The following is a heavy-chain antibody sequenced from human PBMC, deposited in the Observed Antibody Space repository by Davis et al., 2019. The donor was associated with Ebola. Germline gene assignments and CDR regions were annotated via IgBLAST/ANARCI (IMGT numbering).Heavy chain of an antibody. CDR2: NSGYNDNT. D-gene: IGHD3-10*01. V-gene: IGHV1-18*01. CDR3: ARDEGRGGAYPDY. CDR1: SYTFTRDG. Sequence: ASVTVSCKTSSYTFTRDGVTWVRQAPGQGIEWMGWNSGYNDNTNYAEKVEDRVTMTTDTSTSTAYMELRSLRSDDTAVYYCARDEGRGGAYPDYWGQGTLVTVSS. J-gene: IGHJ4*02.